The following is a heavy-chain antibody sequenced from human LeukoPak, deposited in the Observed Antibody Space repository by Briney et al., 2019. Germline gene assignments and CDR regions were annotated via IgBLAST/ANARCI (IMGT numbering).Heavy chain of an antibody. CDR3: AKDSDELIAAAYNWFDP. CDR1: GFTFSNYN. Sequence: PGGSLRLSCAASGFTFSNYNMNWVRQAPGKGLEWVSGISGSGGSIDYADSVKGRFTISRDNSKNTLYLQMNFLRAEDTAVYYCAKDSDELIAAAYNWFDPWGQGTLVTVSS. J-gene: IGHJ5*02. CDR2: ISGSGGSI. D-gene: IGHD6-13*01. V-gene: IGHV3-23*01.